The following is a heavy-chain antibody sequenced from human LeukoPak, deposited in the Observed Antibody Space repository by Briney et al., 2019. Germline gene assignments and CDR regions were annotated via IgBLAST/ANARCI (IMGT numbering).Heavy chain of an antibody. CDR1: GVPFSSYG. CDR2: ISSNGGST. J-gene: IGHJ4*02. V-gene: IGHV3-64D*09. Sequence: GRSLRLSCSASGVPFSSYGMHWVRQAPGKGLEYVSAISSNGGSTYYADSVKGRFIISRDNSKNTLYLQMSSLRAEDTAVYYCVRFDILTGYSFDYWGQGTLVTVSS. CDR3: VRFDILTGYSFDY. D-gene: IGHD3-9*01.